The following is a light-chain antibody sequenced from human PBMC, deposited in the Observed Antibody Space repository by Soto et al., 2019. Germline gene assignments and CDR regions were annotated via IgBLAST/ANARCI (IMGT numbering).Light chain of an antibody. CDR2: GAS. CDR3: QQYNNWPPYT. J-gene: IGKJ2*01. CDR1: QNVSSN. Sequence: EIVMTQSPATLSVSPGERATLSCRASQNVSSNLAWYQQKLGQAPRLLIYGASTRATGIPARFSGSGSGTEFTLTISSMQSEDFAVYYCQQYNNWPPYTFGQGTKLEIK. V-gene: IGKV3-15*01.